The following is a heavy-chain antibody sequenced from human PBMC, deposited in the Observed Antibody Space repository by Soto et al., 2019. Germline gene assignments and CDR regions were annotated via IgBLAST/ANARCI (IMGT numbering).Heavy chain of an antibody. V-gene: IGHV3-7*05. D-gene: IGHD2-2*01. J-gene: IGHJ3*02. Sequence: EVQLVESGGGLVQPGGSLRLSCAASGFTFSSYWMSWVRQAPGKGLEWVANIKQDGSEKYYVDSVKGRLTSSRDNANNSLYLQINSLRADDTAVYYCARDRSRDIVVVPAAIRRGVDAFDIWGQGTMVTVSS. CDR1: GFTFSSYW. CDR3: ARDRSRDIVVVPAAIRRGVDAFDI. CDR2: IKQDGSEK.